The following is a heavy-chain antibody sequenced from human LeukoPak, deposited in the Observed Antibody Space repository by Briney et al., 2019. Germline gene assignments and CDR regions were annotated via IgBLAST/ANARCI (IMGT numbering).Heavy chain of an antibody. CDR3: AKGAAIRSNYYYGMDV. D-gene: IGHD2-2*02. J-gene: IGHJ6*02. CDR1: GFTFSNYA. CDR2: TSGNSDST. Sequence: GGSLRLSCAASGFTFSNYAMSWVRQAPGQGLEWVSATSGNSDSTVYADSVRGRFTISRDNSKNTLYLQMNSLRAEDTAVYYCAKGAAIRSNYYYGMDVWGQGTTVTVSS. V-gene: IGHV3-23*01.